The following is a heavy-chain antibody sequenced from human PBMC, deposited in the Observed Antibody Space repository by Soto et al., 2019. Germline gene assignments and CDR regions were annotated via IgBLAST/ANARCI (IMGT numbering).Heavy chain of an antibody. CDR2: IYYSGST. Sequence: QVQLQESGPGLVKPSQTLSHTCTVSGGSISSGDYYWSWIRQPPGKGLEGIGYIYYSGSTYYNPSLKSRDTTTVDTANNQFSLKLSSVTAADTAVYYCAREYGYYGMDVWGQGTTVTVSS. D-gene: IGHD4-17*01. J-gene: IGHJ6*02. CDR3: AREYGYYGMDV. V-gene: IGHV4-30-4*01. CDR1: GGSISSGDYY.